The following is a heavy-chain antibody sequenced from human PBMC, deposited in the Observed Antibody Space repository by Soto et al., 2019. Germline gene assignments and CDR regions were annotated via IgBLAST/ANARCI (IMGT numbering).Heavy chain of an antibody. CDR3: ARRVFGRDFDY. Sequence: ASVKVSCKASGYTFTSYYIHWVRQAPGQGLEWMGIINPSGGSTSYAQKFQGRVTMTRDTSTSTVYIELSSLRSEDTAVYYCARRVFGRDFDYWGQGTLDTVSP. D-gene: IGHD3-10*02. J-gene: IGHJ4*02. CDR1: GYTFTSYY. CDR2: INPSGGST. V-gene: IGHV1-46*01.